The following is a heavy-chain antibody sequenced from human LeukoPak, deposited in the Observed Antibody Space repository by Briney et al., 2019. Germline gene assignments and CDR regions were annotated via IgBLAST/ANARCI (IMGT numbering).Heavy chain of an antibody. CDR3: ARKTVTTFDI. CDR1: GFTFSSYS. D-gene: IGHD4-17*01. V-gene: IGHV3-48*04. J-gene: IGHJ3*02. Sequence: GGSLRLSCEASGFTFSSYSMNWVRQAPGKGLEWVSYMSSSGSTIYYADSVKGRFTISRDNAKTSLYLQMNSLRAEDTAVYYCARKTVTTFDIWGQGTMVTVSS. CDR2: MSSSGSTI.